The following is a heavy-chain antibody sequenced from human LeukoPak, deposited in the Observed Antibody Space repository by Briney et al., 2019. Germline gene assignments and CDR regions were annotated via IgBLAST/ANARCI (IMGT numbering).Heavy chain of an antibody. CDR1: GYTFTSYD. Sequence: ASVKVSCKASGYTFTSYDINWVRQATGQGLEWMGWMNPNGGNTGYAQKFQGRVTITRNTSISTAYMELSSLRSEDTAVYYCARGLGYCSSTSCYGSDYWGQGTLVTVSS. V-gene: IGHV1-8*03. CDR2: MNPNGGNT. D-gene: IGHD2-2*01. CDR3: ARGLGYCSSTSCYGSDY. J-gene: IGHJ4*02.